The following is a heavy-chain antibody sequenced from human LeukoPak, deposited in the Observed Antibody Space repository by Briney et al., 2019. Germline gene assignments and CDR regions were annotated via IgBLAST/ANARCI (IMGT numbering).Heavy chain of an antibody. CDR1: GLTFTRYA. Sequence: GGSLRLSCAASGLTFTRYAMHWVRQAPGKGLEWVAIISYDGSIQDYADSVEGRFTISRDNSKDTLYLQMNSLKTEDTAVYYCTTVNVVVPAAIQETDDYWGQGTLVTVSS. V-gene: IGHV3-30-3*01. D-gene: IGHD2-2*02. J-gene: IGHJ4*02. CDR3: TTVNVVVPAAIQETDDY. CDR2: ISYDGSIQ.